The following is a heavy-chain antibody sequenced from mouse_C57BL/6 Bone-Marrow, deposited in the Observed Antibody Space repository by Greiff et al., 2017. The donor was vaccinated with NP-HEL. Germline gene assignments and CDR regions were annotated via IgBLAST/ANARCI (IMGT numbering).Heavy chain of an antibody. CDR3: ARGAY. CDR2: IYPGDGDT. J-gene: IGHJ3*01. CDR1: GYAFSSSW. Sequence: VKLQESGPELVKPGASVKISCKASGYAFSSSWMNWVKQRPGKGLEWIGRIYPGDGDTNYNGKFKDKATLTAAKSSSTAYMQLSRLTSEDSAVYFCARGAYWGQGTLVTVSA. V-gene: IGHV1-80*01.